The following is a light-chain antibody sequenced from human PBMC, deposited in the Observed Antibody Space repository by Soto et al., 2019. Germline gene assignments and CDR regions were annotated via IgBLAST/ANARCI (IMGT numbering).Light chain of an antibody. CDR1: SSDIGGYNF. CDR3: CSYAGSDNVV. Sequence: QSALTQPASASGSPGQSVTISCTGTSSDIGGYNFVSWYQQYPGKAPKVIIYEDTKRPSGVSDRFSGSKSGNTASLTVSGLQAEDEADYYCCSYAGSDNVVFGGGTKLTVL. J-gene: IGLJ2*01. V-gene: IGLV2-8*01. CDR2: EDT.